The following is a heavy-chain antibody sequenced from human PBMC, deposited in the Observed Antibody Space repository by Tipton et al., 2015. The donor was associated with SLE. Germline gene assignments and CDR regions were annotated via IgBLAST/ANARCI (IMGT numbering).Heavy chain of an antibody. J-gene: IGHJ4*02. CDR2: IRSKANSYAT. CDR3: TRGAPTSLAY. D-gene: IGHD2/OR15-2a*01. V-gene: IGHV3-73*01. Sequence: SLRLSCSASGFTFSGSAMHWVRQASGKGLEWVGRIRSKANSYATVYAASVKGRFTISRDDSKNTAYLQMNSLKTEDTAVYYCTRGAPTSLAYWGQGTLVTVSS. CDR1: GFTFSGSA.